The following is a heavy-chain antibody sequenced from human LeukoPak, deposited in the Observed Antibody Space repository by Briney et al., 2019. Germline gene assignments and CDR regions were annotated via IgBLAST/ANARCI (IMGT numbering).Heavy chain of an antibody. D-gene: IGHD6-19*01. J-gene: IGHJ4*02. V-gene: IGHV3-30*02. CDR1: GFTYSTYG. CDR3: AKDNSGWGFDS. CDR2: IPYDGSDK. Sequence: PGGSLRLSCGASGFTYSTYGMHWVRQAPGKGLEWVAFIPYDGSDKYYIDSVKGRFTISRDNSKNTLDLQLNSLRTEDTAVYYCAKDNSGWGFDSWGQGTLVTVSS.